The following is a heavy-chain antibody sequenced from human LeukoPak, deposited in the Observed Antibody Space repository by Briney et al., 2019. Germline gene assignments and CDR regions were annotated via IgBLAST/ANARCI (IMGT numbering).Heavy chain of an antibody. V-gene: IGHV4-34*01. J-gene: IGHJ4*02. Sequence: SETLSLTCTVSGGSISSYYWSWIRQPPGKGLEWFAEINHSGSTSYNPSLKSRVTMSVDRSKNQFSLKLSSVTAADTAVYYCARVNYVRNDYFDYWGQGTLVTVSS. D-gene: IGHD3-10*02. CDR3: ARVNYVRNDYFDY. CDR2: INHSGST. CDR1: GGSISSYY.